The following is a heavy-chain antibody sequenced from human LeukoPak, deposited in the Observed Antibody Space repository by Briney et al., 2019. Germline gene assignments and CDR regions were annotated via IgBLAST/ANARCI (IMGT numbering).Heavy chain of an antibody. J-gene: IGHJ3*02. V-gene: IGHV1-24*01. CDR1: GYTLTELS. CDR3: ATPEEVGATSGLAFDI. D-gene: IGHD1-26*01. CDR2: FDPEDGET. Sequence: ASVKVSCKVSGYTLTELSMHWVRQAPGKGLGWMGGFDPEDGETIYAQKFQGRVTMTEDTSTDTAYMELSSLRSEDTAVYYCATPEEVGATSGLAFDIWGQGTMVTVSS.